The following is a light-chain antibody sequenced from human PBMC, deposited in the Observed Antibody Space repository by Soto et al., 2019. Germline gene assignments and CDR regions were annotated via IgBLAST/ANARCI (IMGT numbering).Light chain of an antibody. V-gene: IGKV3-15*01. J-gene: IGKJ4*01. CDR3: QQCNNWPLT. Sequence: EIVMTQSPATLSVSPGERATLSCRASQSVSNYLAWYPQKPGQAPRLLIYGASTRATGIPARFSGSGSGTEFTLTISSLQSEDFAVYYCQQCNNWPLTFGGGTKVEIK. CDR1: QSVSNY. CDR2: GAS.